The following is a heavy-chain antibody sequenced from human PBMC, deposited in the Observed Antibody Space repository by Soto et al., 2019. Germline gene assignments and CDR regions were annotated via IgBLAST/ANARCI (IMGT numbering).Heavy chain of an antibody. J-gene: IGHJ6*02. CDR3: ARDSSSWFYYYYGMDV. CDR1: GYTFTIYG. V-gene: IGHV1-18*01. CDR2: ISGYNGNT. D-gene: IGHD6-13*01. Sequence: GASVKVSCKASGYTFTIYGTSWVRQAPGQGLEWMGWISGYNGNTHYAQRLQGRVTMTTDTSTSTAYMELRSLRSDDTAVYYCARDSSSWFYYYYGMDVWGQGTTVTVSS.